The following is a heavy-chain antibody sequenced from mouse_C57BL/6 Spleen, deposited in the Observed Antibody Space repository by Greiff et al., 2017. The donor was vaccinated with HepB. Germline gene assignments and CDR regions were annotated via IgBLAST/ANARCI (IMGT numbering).Heavy chain of an antibody. CDR2: INYDGSST. J-gene: IGHJ4*01. V-gene: IGHV5-16*01. CDR1: GFTFSDYY. CDR3: ARGDYAYAMDY. D-gene: IGHD2-13*01. Sequence: EVKLVESEGGLVQPGSSMKLSCTASGFTFSDYYMAWVRQVPEKGLEWVANINYDGSSTYYLDSLKSRFIISRDNAKNILYLQMSSLKSEDTATYYCARGDYAYAMDYWGQGTSVTVSS.